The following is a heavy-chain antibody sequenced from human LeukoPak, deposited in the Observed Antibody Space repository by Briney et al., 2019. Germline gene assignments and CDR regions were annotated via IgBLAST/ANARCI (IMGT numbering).Heavy chain of an antibody. CDR3: ARDTAMAD. J-gene: IGHJ4*02. CDR2: ISSSSSYI. D-gene: IGHD5-18*01. Sequence: KTGGSLRLSCAASGFTVSSNYMSWVRQAPGKGLEWVSSISSSSSYIYYADSVKGRFTISRDNAKNSLYLQMNSLRAEDTAVYYCARDTAMADWGQGTLVTVSS. V-gene: IGHV3-21*01. CDR1: GFTVSSNY.